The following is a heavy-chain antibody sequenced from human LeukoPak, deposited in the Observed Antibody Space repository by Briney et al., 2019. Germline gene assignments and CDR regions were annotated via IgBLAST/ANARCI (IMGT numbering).Heavy chain of an antibody. CDR1: GYTFTSYG. CDR3: ARGRDYGAYHYYYYMDV. J-gene: IGHJ6*03. D-gene: IGHD4-17*01. CDR2: ISAYNGNT. V-gene: IGHV1-18*01. Sequence: GASVKVSCKASGYTFTSYGISWVRQAPGQGLEWMGWISAYNGNTNYAQKLQGRVTMTTDTSTSTAYMELRSLRSDDTAVYYCARGRDYGAYHYYYYMDVWGKGTTVTVSS.